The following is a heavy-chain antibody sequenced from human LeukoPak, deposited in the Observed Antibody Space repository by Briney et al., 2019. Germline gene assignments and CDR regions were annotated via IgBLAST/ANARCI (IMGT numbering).Heavy chain of an antibody. CDR2: ISAYNGNT. J-gene: IGHJ4*02. V-gene: IGHV1-18*01. Sequence: ASVKVSCKASGYTFTNYGISWVRQASGQGLEWMGWISAYNGNTNYAQKLQGRVTMTTDTSTSTAYMELRSLRSDDTAVYYCARDNQWSYYDSSGYYPLGYWGQGTLVTVSS. CDR3: ARDNQWSYYDSSGYYPLGY. CDR1: GYTFTNYG. D-gene: IGHD3-22*01.